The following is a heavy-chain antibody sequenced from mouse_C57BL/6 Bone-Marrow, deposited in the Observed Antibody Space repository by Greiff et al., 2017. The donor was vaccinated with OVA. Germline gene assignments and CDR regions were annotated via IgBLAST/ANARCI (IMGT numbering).Heavy chain of an antibody. CDR3: ASPRIYYYGSSLYYFDY. V-gene: IGHV7-3*01. CDR2: IRNKANGYTT. CDR1: GFTFTDYY. D-gene: IGHD1-1*01. Sequence: EVKLMESGGGLVQPGGSLSLSCAASGFTFTDYYMSWVRQPPGKALEWLGFIRNKANGYTTEYSASVKGRFTISRDNSQSILYLQMNALRAEDSATYYCASPRIYYYGSSLYYFDYWGQGTTLTVSS. J-gene: IGHJ2*01.